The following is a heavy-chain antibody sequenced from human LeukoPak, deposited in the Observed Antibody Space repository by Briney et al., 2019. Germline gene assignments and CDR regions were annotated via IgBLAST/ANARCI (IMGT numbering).Heavy chain of an antibody. CDR3: TRLGVALT. J-gene: IGHJ5*02. CDR2: IRSKANSYAT. D-gene: IGHD2-15*01. CDR1: GFAFSGSA. V-gene: IGHV3-73*01. Sequence: GGSLRLSCAASGFAFSGSAMHWVRQASGKGLEWVGRIRSKANSYATAYAASVKGRFTISRDDSKNTAYLQMNSLKTEDTAVYYRTRLGVALTWGQGTLVTVSS.